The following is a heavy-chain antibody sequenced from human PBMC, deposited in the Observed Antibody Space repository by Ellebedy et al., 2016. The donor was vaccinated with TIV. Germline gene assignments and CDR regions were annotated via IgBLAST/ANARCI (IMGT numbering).Heavy chain of an antibody. V-gene: IGHV1-69*04. CDR2: IIPILGIA. CDR3: ARGGRYFDWSHYYYYMDV. CDR1: GGTFSSYA. Sequence: SVKVSXKASGGTFSSYAISWVRQAPGQGLEWMGRIIPILGIANYAQKFQGRVTITADKSTSTAYMELSSLRSEDTAVYYCARGGRYFDWSHYYYYMDVWGKGTTVTVSS. J-gene: IGHJ6*03. D-gene: IGHD3-9*01.